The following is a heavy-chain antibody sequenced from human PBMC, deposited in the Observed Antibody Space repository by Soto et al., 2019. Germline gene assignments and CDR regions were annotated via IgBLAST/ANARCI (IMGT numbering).Heavy chain of an antibody. Sequence: EVQLLESGGGLVQPGGSLRLSCAASGFTFSDYGMSWVRQAPVKGLEWVSSISDSGGSTYYADSVKGRFTISRDNSKNTLYLQMNSLRAEDTAVYHCAKSVRAVGTAKAGGWFDPWGQGTLVIVSS. CDR2: ISDSGGST. CDR3: AKSVRAVGTAKAGGWFDP. CDR1: GFTFSDYG. J-gene: IGHJ5*02. V-gene: IGHV3-23*01. D-gene: IGHD6-19*01.